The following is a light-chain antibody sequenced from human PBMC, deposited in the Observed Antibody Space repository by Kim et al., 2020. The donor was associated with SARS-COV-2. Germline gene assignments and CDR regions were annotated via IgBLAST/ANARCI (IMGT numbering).Light chain of an antibody. Sequence: GKTARITCGGNNIGSKSVHWYQQKPGQAPVLVIYYYSDRPSGIPERFSGSNSGNTATLTISRVEAGDEADYYCQVWDSSSDHPGWVFGGGTQLTVL. V-gene: IGLV3-21*04. CDR3: QVWDSSSDHPGWV. CDR1: NIGSKS. J-gene: IGLJ3*02. CDR2: YYS.